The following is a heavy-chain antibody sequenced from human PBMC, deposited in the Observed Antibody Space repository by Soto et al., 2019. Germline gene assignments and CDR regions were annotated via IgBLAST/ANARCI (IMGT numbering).Heavy chain of an antibody. D-gene: IGHD2-21*02. CDR1: GFTFNTYE. Sequence: DVQLVQSGGGLVQPGGSLRLSCVASGFTFNTYEMNWVRQAPGKGLEWISYISSSGDTRYRADSVRDRFTISRDNAKNSLFLQMNSLRAEDTAVYYCVSRGDDGLYHFDYWGQGTLVTVSS. V-gene: IGHV3-48*03. J-gene: IGHJ4*02. CDR3: VSRGDDGLYHFDY. CDR2: ISSSGDTR.